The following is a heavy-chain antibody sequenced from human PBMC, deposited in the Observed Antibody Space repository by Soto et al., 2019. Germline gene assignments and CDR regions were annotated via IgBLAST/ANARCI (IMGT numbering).Heavy chain of an antibody. V-gene: IGHV3-21*01. CDR2: ISSSSSYI. CDR1: GFTFSSYS. Sequence: GGSLRLSCAASGFTFSSYSMNWVRQAPGKGLEWVSSISSSSSYIYYADSVKGRSTISRDNAKNSLYLQMNSLRAEDTAVYYCANLLTTRMAFDIWGQGTMVTVS. J-gene: IGHJ3*02. D-gene: IGHD4-17*01. CDR3: ANLLTTRMAFDI.